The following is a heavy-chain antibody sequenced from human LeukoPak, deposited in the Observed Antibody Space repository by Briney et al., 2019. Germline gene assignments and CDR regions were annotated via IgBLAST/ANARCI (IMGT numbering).Heavy chain of an antibody. J-gene: IGHJ6*02. CDR2: IYYSGST. CDR3: ARSSRLVYYGMDV. D-gene: IGHD6-13*01. Sequence: SQTLSLTCTVSGGSISSGGYYWSWIRQHPGKGLEWIGYIYYSGSTYYNPSLKSRVTISVDTSKNQFSLKLSSVTAADTAVYYCARSSRLVYYGMDVWGQGTTVTVSS. V-gene: IGHV4-31*03. CDR1: GGSISSGGYY.